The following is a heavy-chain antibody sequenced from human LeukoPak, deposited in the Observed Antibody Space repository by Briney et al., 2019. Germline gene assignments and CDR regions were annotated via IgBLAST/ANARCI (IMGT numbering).Heavy chain of an antibody. V-gene: IGHV3-7*01. Sequence: GGSLILSCAAPGFSFSGYWMTWVRQAPGKGLQWVGNIKHDETEKYYVDSLKGRFTISRDNAKNSLYLQMNTLRAEDTAVYYCARDLGTFPDYWGQGTLVTVSS. CDR2: IKHDETEK. J-gene: IGHJ4*02. CDR3: ARDLGTFPDY. CDR1: GFSFSGYW.